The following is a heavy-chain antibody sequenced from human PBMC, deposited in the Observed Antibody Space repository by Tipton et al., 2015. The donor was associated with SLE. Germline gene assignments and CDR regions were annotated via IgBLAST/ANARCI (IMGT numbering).Heavy chain of an antibody. CDR2: IYISGAT. J-gene: IGHJ5*02. CDR3: ARGSSGHGGWFDP. CDR1: GGSIRNYY. V-gene: IGHV4-59*01. Sequence: TLSLTCTVSGGSIRNYYWSWLRPSPGKGLEWVGYIYISGATNYNPSLKSRVTISVDTSKNQFSLKLSSVTAADTAVYYCARGSSGHGGWFDPWGQGTLVTVSS. D-gene: IGHD6-19*01.